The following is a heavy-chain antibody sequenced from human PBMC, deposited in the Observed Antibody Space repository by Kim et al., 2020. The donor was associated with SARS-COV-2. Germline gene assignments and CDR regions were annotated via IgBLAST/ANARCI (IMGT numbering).Heavy chain of an antibody. D-gene: IGHD2-15*01. J-gene: IGHJ6*01. V-gene: IGHV3-30*18. CDR3: AKPLQSPRYGNHSYYFYG. Sequence: GGSLRLSCAASGFIFDGYAMHWVRQAPGKGLEWVSVIAYDGSNKYYADSVKSRFTISRDNCKNTLYLQMNSLRTEDTAVYYCAKPLQSPRYGNHSYYFYG. CDR1: GFIFDGYA. CDR2: IAYDGSNK.